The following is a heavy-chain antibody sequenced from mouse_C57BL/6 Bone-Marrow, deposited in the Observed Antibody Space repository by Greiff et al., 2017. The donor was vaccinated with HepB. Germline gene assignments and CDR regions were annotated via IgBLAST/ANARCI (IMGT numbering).Heavy chain of an antibody. V-gene: IGHV5-4*01. CDR3: ARDRGYGYDRYAMDY. CDR1: GFTFSSYA. D-gene: IGHD2-2*01. J-gene: IGHJ4*01. Sequence: EVQLVESGGGLVKPGGSLKLSCAASGFTFSSYAMSWVRQTPEKRLEWVATISDGGSYTNYPDNVKGRFTISRDNAKNNLYLQMSNLKSEDTAVYYCARDRGYGYDRYAMDYWGQGTSVTVSS. CDR2: ISDGGSYT.